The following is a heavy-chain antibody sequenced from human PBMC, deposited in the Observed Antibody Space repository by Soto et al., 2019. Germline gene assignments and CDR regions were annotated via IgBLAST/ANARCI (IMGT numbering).Heavy chain of an antibody. CDR2: IYPGDSDT. Sequence: GESLKISCKGSGYSFTSYWIGWVRQMPGKGLEWLGIIYPGDSDTRYSPSFQGQVTISADKSISTAYLQWSSLKASDTAMYYCARLSGCSSTSCYTHMDVWGQGTTVTVSS. CDR1: GYSFTSYW. CDR3: ARLSGCSSTSCYTHMDV. V-gene: IGHV5-51*01. J-gene: IGHJ6*02. D-gene: IGHD2-2*02.